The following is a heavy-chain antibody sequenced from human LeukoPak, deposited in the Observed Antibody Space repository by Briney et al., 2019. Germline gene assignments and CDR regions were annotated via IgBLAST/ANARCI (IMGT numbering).Heavy chain of an antibody. CDR1: GYTFTSYG. CDR3: ARSGVGWELLEGNWFDP. V-gene: IGHV1-18*01. CDR2: ISAYNGNT. J-gene: IGHJ5*02. D-gene: IGHD1-26*01. Sequence: ASVKVSCKASGYTFTSYGISWVRQAPGQGLEWMGWISAYNGNTNYAQKLQGRVTMTTDTSTSTAYMELRSLRSDDTAVYYCARSGVGWELLEGNWFDPWGQGTLVTVSS.